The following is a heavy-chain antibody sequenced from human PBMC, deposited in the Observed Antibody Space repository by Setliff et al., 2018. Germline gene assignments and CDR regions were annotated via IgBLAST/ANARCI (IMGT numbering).Heavy chain of an antibody. D-gene: IGHD3-3*01. J-gene: IGHJ5*02. CDR2: VSASGST. CDR1: GASISDYY. Sequence: PSETLSLTCTVSGASISDYYWTWIRQPAGKELEWIGRVSASGSTTYNPSLKSRVTMSVDTSRNQISLNLTSVTAADTAMYYCARERTIFGILVISGWFDPWGQGTEVTVSS. CDR3: ARERTIFGILVISGWFDP. V-gene: IGHV4-4*07.